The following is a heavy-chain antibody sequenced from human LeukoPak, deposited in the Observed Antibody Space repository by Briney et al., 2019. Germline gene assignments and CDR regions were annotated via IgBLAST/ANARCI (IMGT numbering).Heavy chain of an antibody. CDR3: ARGGVGIAVAGYYFDY. CDR1: GGTFSSYA. Sequence: SVKVSCKASGGTFSSYAISWVRQAPGQGLEWMGGIIPIFGTANYAQKFQGRVTITADGSTSTAYMELSSLRSEDTAVYYCARGGVGIAVAGYYFDYWGQGTLVTVSS. D-gene: IGHD6-19*01. J-gene: IGHJ4*02. CDR2: IIPIFGTA. V-gene: IGHV1-69*01.